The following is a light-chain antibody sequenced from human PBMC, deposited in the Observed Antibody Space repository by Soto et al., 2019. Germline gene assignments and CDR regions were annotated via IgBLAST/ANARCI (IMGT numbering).Light chain of an antibody. V-gene: IGKV1-33*01. CDR1: QDISKY. CDR3: QQYDNLPRNT. CDR2: ETS. J-gene: IGKJ2*01. Sequence: DIQMTQSPSSLSASVGDRVTITCQASQDISKYLNWYQHKPGKAPKLLIYETSNLETGVPSRFSGSGSGTHFTFTISSLQPEDTAIYYCQQYDNLPRNTFGQGTKLELK.